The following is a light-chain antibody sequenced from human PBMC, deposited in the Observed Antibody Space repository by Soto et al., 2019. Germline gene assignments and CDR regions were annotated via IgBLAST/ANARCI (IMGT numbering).Light chain of an antibody. CDR1: QSISSW. CDR2: DAS. CDR3: QQSKSFPLT. J-gene: IGKJ4*01. Sequence: TQSPATLSLSPGEGATLSCRASQSISSWLAWYQQKPGKAPKLLIYDASSLESGVPSRFSGSGSGTEFTLTISSLQPDDFATYYCQQSKSFPLTFGGGTKVDIK. V-gene: IGKV1-5*01.